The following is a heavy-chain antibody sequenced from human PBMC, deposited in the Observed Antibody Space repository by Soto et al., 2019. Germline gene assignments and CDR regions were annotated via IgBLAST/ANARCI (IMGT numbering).Heavy chain of an antibody. V-gene: IGHV3-23*01. J-gene: IGHJ4*02. CDR2: ISGSGGST. CDR3: AKVAHRTAARLPYFDY. CDR1: GFTFSSYA. Sequence: GGSLRLSCAASGFTFSSYAMSWVRQAPGKGLEWVSAISGSGGSTYYADSVKGRFTISRDNSKNTLYLQMNSLRAEDTAVYYCAKVAHRTAARLPYFDYWGQGTLVTVSS. D-gene: IGHD6-6*01.